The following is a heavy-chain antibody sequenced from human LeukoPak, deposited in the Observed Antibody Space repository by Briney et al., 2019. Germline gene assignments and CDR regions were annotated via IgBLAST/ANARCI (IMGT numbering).Heavy chain of an antibody. CDR1: GGSISSYY. J-gene: IGHJ3*02. D-gene: IGHD5-12*01. CDR2: IYYSGST. CDR3: ARDRSGYLGAFDI. Sequence: SETLSLTYTVSGGSISSYYWSWIRQPPGKGLEWIGYIYYSGSTNYNPSLKSRVTISVDTSKNQFSLKLSSVTAADTAVYYCARDRSGYLGAFDIWGQGTMVTVSS. V-gene: IGHV4-59*01.